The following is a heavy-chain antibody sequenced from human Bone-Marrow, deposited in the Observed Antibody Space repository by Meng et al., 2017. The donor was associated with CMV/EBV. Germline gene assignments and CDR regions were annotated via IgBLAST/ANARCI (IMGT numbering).Heavy chain of an antibody. CDR2: ISSSGSTI. D-gene: IGHD4-17*01. J-gene: IGHJ4*02. Sequence: GESLKISCADSGFTFSSYEMNWVRQEPGKGLEWVSYISSSGSTIDYADSVNGRFTISRDNAKNSLYLQMNSPRAEDTAVHYCARPYGDYEDYFDYWGQGTLVTVSS. V-gene: IGHV3-48*03. CDR1: GFTFSSYE. CDR3: ARPYGDYEDYFDY.